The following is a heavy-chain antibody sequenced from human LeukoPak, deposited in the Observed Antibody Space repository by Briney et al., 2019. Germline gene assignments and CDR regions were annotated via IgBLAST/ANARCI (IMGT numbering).Heavy chain of an antibody. CDR1: GYTFTGYY. Sequence: ASVTVSCKASGYTFTGYYMHWVRQAPGQGLEWMGWINPNSGGTNYAQKFQGWVTMTRDTSISTAYMELSRLRSDDTAVYYCARGSLGYDSSGYARSPNWYFDLWGRGTLVTVSS. J-gene: IGHJ2*01. CDR3: ARGSLGYDSSGYARSPNWYFDL. V-gene: IGHV1-2*04. CDR2: INPNSGGT. D-gene: IGHD3-22*01.